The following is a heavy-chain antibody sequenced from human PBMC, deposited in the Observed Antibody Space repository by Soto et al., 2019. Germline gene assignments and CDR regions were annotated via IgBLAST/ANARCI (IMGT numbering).Heavy chain of an antibody. D-gene: IGHD6-6*01. CDR3: VKLVRNYYYYMDV. Sequence: PSETLSLTCTVSGGSISSSSYYWGWIRQPPGKGLEWIGSIYYSGSTYYNPSLKSRVTISVDTSKNQFSLKLSSVTAADTAVYYSVKLVRNYYYYMDVWGKGTTVTVSS. J-gene: IGHJ6*03. CDR2: IYYSGST. CDR1: GGSISSSSYY. V-gene: IGHV4-39*01.